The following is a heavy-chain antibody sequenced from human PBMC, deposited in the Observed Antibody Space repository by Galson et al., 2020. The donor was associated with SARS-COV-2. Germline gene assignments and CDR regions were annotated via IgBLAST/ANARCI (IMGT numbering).Heavy chain of an antibody. V-gene: IGHV3-33*01. CDR3: ARDGQSWAPYACDF. CDR1: GFTFSSHA. CDR2: RWFEGSNK. Sequence: GESLKISCAASGFTFSSHAIHWVRQAPGKGLAWVAQRWFEGSNKYYTDSVRGRFSISRDNSKNTVSLQMNSLRAEDTAVYYCARDGQSWAPYACDFCGQRTTVTVSS. J-gene: IGHJ3*01. D-gene: IGHD4-4*01.